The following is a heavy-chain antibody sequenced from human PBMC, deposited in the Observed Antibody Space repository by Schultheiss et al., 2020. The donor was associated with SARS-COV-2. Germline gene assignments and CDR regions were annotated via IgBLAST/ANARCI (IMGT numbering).Heavy chain of an antibody. V-gene: IGHV4-30-2*01. J-gene: IGHJ4*02. CDR2: IYHSGST. Sequence: SETLSLTCTVSGGSISSGGYSWSWIRQPPGKGLEWIGYIYHSGSTYYNPSLKSRVTISVDTSKNQFSLKLSSVTAADTAVYYCAREVYGDYVDNWGQGTLVTVSS. D-gene: IGHD4-17*01. CDR1: GGSISSGGYS. CDR3: AREVYGDYVDN.